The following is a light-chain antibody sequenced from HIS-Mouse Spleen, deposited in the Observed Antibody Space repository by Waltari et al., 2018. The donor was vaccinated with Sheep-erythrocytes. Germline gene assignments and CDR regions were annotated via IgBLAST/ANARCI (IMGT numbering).Light chain of an antibody. CDR3: SSYTSSSTPVV. V-gene: IGLV2-14*01. CDR2: EVS. J-gene: IGLJ2*01. Sequence: QSALTQPASVSGSPGHSITISCPGTSSDVGGFNYVSWYQQHPGKAPKPMIYEVSNRPSGVSNRFSGSKSGNTASLTISGLQAEDEADYYCSSYTSSSTPVVFGGGTKLTVL. CDR1: SSDVGGFNY.